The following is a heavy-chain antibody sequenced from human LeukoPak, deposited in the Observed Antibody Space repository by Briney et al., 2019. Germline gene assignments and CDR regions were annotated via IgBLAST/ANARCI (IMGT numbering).Heavy chain of an antibody. CDR1: GGTFSSYA. V-gene: IGHV1-69*01. D-gene: IGHD6-13*01. CDR2: IIPIFGTA. J-gene: IGHJ6*02. CDR3: ARSIGDFSSSWSYYYYYGMDV. Sequence: ASVKVSCKASGGTFSSYAISWVRQAPGQGLEWMGGIIPIFGTANYAQKFQGRVTITADESTSTAYMELSSLRSEGTAVYYCARSIGDFSSSWSYYYYYGMDVWGQGTTVTVSS.